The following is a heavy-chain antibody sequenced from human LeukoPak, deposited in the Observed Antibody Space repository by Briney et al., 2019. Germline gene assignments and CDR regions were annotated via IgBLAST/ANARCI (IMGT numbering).Heavy chain of an antibody. D-gene: IGHD1-26*01. Sequence: GGSLRLSCAASGFTFDDYTLHWVRQAPGKGLEWVSLISWDGVTTYYADSVKGRFTISRDNAKNSLFLQMNSLRAEDTAVYYCARGRQNSGSYSDAFDIWGQGTMVTVSS. CDR3: ARGRQNSGSYSDAFDI. CDR1: GFTFDDYT. V-gene: IGHV3-43*01. J-gene: IGHJ3*02. CDR2: ISWDGVTT.